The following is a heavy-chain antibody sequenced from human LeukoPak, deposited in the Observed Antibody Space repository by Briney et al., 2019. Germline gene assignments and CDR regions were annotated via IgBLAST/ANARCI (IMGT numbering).Heavy chain of an antibody. D-gene: IGHD2-15*01. V-gene: IGHV3-23*01. Sequence: PGGSLRLSCAASGFTFSSYAMSWVRQAPGKGLEWVSAISGSGGSTYYADSVKGRFTISRDNSKNTLYLQMNSLRAEDTAVYYCAKDNYCSGGSCLGWFDPWGQGTLVTVSS. J-gene: IGHJ5*02. CDR3: AKDNYCSGGSCLGWFDP. CDR1: GFTFSSYA. CDR2: ISGSGGST.